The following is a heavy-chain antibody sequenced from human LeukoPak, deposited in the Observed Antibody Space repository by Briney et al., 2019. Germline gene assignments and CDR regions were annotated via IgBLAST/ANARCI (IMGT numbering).Heavy chain of an antibody. CDR1: GGSVSSYY. V-gene: IGHV4-59*08. CDR2: IYYSGST. CDR3: ARARVYNGGPNWIDV. J-gene: IGHJ5*02. D-gene: IGHD2-8*01. Sequence: SETLSLTCTVSGGSVSSYYWSWIRQPPGKGLEWIGNIYYSGSTNYNPSLKSRVTISLDTSKNHFSLNLSAVTAADRAVYFCARARVYNGGPNWIDVWGQGVLVTVSS.